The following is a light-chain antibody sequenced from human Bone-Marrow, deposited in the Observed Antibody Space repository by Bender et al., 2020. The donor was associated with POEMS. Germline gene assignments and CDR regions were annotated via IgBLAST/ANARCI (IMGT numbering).Light chain of an antibody. V-gene: IGLV2-8*01. J-gene: IGLJ1*01. CDR1: SRDVGGYEY. Sequence: QSAQTQPPSASGSPGQSVTLSCTGTSRDVGGYEYVSWYQQHPGKAPKLIIYEVSKRPSGVPDRFSGSKSGTSATLAITGLQAEDEADYYCQSYDSSLSGYVFGTGTKVTVL. CDR3: QSYDSSLSGYV. CDR2: EVS.